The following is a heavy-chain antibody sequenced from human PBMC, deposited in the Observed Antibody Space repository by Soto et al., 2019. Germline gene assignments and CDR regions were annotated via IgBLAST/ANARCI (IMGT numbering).Heavy chain of an antibody. CDR3: ARCIQGDYYYGMDV. CDR2: INADYGNT. J-gene: IGHJ6*02. CDR1: GYTFYSHS. D-gene: IGHD5-18*01. V-gene: IGHV1-18*01. Sequence: ASVKVSCKASGYTFYSHSIIWVRQAPGQGLEWMGRINADYGNTQYAQKFRGRVTMTTDTSTTTVYMELTNLRSDDTAVYYCARCIQGDYYYGMDVWGQGTTVTV.